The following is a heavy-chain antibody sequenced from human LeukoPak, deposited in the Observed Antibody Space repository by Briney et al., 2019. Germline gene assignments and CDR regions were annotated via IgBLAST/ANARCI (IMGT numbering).Heavy chain of an antibody. V-gene: IGHV3-7*01. CDR3: ARDSGSPGYFQH. J-gene: IGHJ1*01. D-gene: IGHD1-26*01. Sequence: GGSLRLSCAASGFTFSSYAMSWVRQAPGKGLEWVANIKQDGSEKYYVDSVKGRFTISRDNAKNSLYLQMNSLRAEDTAVYYCARDSGSPGYFQHWGQGTLVTVSS. CDR2: IKQDGSEK. CDR1: GFTFSSYA.